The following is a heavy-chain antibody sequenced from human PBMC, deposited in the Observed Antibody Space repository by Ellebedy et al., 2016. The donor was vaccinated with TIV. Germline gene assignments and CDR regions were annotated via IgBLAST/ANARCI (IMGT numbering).Heavy chain of an antibody. CDR2: ISFAGSHR. D-gene: IGHD5-24*01. CDR1: GFTFRGYV. J-gene: IGHJ6*02. Sequence: GGSLRLXXAASGFTFRGYVMHWVRQAPGRGLEWVAVISFAGSHRHYTDSVQGRFTVSRDNSLNTLYLQMDSLTSEDTAVYYCARLMEVATVVYYYGMDVWGQGTTVTVSS. V-gene: IGHV3-30-3*01. CDR3: ARLMEVATVVYYYGMDV.